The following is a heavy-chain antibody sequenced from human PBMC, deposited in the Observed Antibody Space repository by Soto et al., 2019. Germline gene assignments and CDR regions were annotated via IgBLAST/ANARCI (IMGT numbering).Heavy chain of an antibody. D-gene: IGHD3-22*01. CDR3: AKDLYDGLGNFDY. Sequence: GGSLRLSCAASGFTFSSYGMHWVRQAPGKGLEWVAVISYDGSNKYYADSVKGRFTISRDNSENTLYLQMNSLRAEDTAVYYCAKDLYDGLGNFDYWGQGTLVTVSS. J-gene: IGHJ4*02. CDR2: ISYDGSNK. CDR1: GFTFSSYG. V-gene: IGHV3-30*18.